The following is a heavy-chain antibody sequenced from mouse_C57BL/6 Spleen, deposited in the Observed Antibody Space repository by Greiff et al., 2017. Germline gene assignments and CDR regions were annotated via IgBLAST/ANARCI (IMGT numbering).Heavy chain of an antibody. CDR3: ARFDYYGSSYPFAY. V-gene: IGHV1-50*01. Sequence: VQLQQPGAELVKPGASVKLSCKASGYTFTSYWMQWVKQRPGQGLEWIGEIDPSDSYTNYNQKFKGKATLTVDTSSSTAYMQLSSLTSEDSAVYYCARFDYYGSSYPFAYWGQGTLVTVSA. J-gene: IGHJ3*01. CDR1: GYTFTSYW. D-gene: IGHD1-1*01. CDR2: IDPSDSYT.